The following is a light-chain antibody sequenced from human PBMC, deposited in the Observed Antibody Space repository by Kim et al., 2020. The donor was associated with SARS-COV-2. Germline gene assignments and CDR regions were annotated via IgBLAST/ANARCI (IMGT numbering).Light chain of an antibody. CDR2: GAS. CDR1: QGISHS. Sequence: DIQMAQSPSSLSASVGDRVTITCRASQGISHSLAWYRQKPGKVPMLLIYGASTLQSGVPSRFSGSGSGTDFTLTISSLQPEDAATYYCQKYDSAPWTFGQGTKVGIK. CDR3: QKYDSAPWT. J-gene: IGKJ1*01. V-gene: IGKV1-27*01.